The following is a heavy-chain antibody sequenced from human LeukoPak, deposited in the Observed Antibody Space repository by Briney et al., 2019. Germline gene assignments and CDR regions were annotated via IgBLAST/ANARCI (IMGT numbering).Heavy chain of an antibody. Sequence: PGRSLRLSCAASGFTFSSYSMNWVRQAPGKGLEWVSSISSSSSYIYYADSVKGRFTISRDNAKNSLYLQMNSLRAEDTAVYYCASFFYPYDFDYWGQGTLVTVSS. J-gene: IGHJ4*02. CDR3: ASFFYPYDFDY. CDR1: GFTFSSYS. D-gene: IGHD3-3*01. V-gene: IGHV3-21*01. CDR2: ISSSSSYI.